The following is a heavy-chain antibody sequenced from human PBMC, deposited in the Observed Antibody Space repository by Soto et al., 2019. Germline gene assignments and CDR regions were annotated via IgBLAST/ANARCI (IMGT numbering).Heavy chain of an antibody. Sequence: ASVKVSCKASGYTFTGYYMHWVRQAPGQGLEWMGWINPNSGGTNYAQKFQGRVTMTRDTSISTAYMELSRLRSDDAAVYYCARDTRGTRGFDEMDFWGQGTTVTVSS. CDR2: INPNSGGT. CDR3: ARDTRGTRGFDEMDF. D-gene: IGHD2-2*01. J-gene: IGHJ6*02. CDR1: GYTFTGYY. V-gene: IGHV1-2*02.